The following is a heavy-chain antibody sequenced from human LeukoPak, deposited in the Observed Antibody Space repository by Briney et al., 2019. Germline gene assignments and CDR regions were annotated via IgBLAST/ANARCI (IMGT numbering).Heavy chain of an antibody. CDR3: ARAHYDFWSGYYSYDAFDI. Sequence: ASVKVSCKASGYTFTSYDINWMLQATGQGLEWMGWMNPNSGNTGYAQKFQGRVTITRNTSISTAYMELSSLRSEDTAVYYCARAHYDFWSGYYSYDAFDIWGQGTMVTVSS. CDR2: MNPNSGNT. CDR1: GYTFTSYD. D-gene: IGHD3-3*01. J-gene: IGHJ3*02. V-gene: IGHV1-8*03.